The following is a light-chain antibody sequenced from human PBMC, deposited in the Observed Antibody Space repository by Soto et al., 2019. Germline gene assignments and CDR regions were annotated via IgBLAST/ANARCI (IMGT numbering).Light chain of an antibody. CDR2: AAS. V-gene: IGKV3-15*01. CDR1: QYISND. Sequence: EIVMTQSPATLSVSPGERATLSCRASQYISNDLAWYQQRPGQAPRPLIYAASTRATGIPARFSGSGSGTEFTLTISNLQSEDFATYYCQQSYSTPFTFGPGTKVDIK. CDR3: QQSYSTPFT. J-gene: IGKJ3*01.